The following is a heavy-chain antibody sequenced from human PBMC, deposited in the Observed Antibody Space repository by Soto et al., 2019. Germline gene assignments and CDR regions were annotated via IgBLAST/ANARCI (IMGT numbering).Heavy chain of an antibody. D-gene: IGHD3-10*02. CDR2: ITGSGTRT. Sequence: EVQLLESGGGLVQPGGSLRLSCAASGFTFNNYALSWVRQAPGKGLEWVSGITGSGTRTYYADSVKGRFTMSRDNSKNTVYLQMNSLAYDDTAVYYCAAYVVAPDYWGQGPLVTVSS. V-gene: IGHV3-23*01. CDR3: AAYVVAPDY. J-gene: IGHJ4*02. CDR1: GFTFNNYA.